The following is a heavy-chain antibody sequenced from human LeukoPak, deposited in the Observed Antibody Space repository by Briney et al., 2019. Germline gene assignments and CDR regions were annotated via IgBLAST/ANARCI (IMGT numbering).Heavy chain of an antibody. Sequence: GASVKVSCKASGYTFTSYDINWVRQATGQGLEWMGWMNPNSGNTGYAQKFQGRVTITRNTSISTAYMELSSLRCEDTAVYYCARGFRIVVVTAAIGYWFDPWGQGTLVTVSS. CDR3: ARGFRIVVVTAAIGYWFDP. V-gene: IGHV1-8*03. D-gene: IGHD2-2*02. CDR2: MNPNSGNT. J-gene: IGHJ5*02. CDR1: GYTFTSYD.